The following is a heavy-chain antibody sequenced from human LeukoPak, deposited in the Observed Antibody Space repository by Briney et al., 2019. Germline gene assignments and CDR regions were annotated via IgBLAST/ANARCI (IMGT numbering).Heavy chain of an antibody. CDR1: GASVSDGRYY. CDR3: ATPYCSGISCLDVFNM. CDR2: KYYSGSA. D-gene: IGHD2-2*01. V-gene: IGHV4-31*03. Sequence: SQALSLTCTVSGASVSDGRYYWTWIRQHPGKGLEWIGYKYYSGSAKYNPSLKSRLTISIDTSKNQFSLQLRSVTAADTATYYCATPYCSGISCLDVFNMCGQGTRVTVSS. J-gene: IGHJ3*02.